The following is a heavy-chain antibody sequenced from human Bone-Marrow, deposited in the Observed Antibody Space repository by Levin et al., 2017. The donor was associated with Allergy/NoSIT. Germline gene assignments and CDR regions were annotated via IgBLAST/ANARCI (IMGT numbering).Heavy chain of an antibody. Sequence: SQTLSLTCTVSGGSIRSYYWSWIRQPPGKGLEWIGYIYYSGSTNYNPSLKSRVTISVDTSKNQFSLKLSSVTAADTAVYYCARDLGAAAGRGGLGRYYYGMDVWGQGTTVTVSS. V-gene: IGHV4-59*01. CDR1: GGSIRSYY. CDR2: IYYSGST. J-gene: IGHJ6*02. CDR3: ARDLGAAAGRGGLGRYYYGMDV. D-gene: IGHD6-13*01.